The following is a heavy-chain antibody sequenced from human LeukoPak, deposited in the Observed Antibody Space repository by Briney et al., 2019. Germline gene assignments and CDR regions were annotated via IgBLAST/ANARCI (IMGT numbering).Heavy chain of an antibody. CDR1: GYSISSGYY. V-gene: IGHV4-38-2*02. J-gene: IGHJ4*02. Sequence: SETLSLTCTVSGYSISSGYYWSWIRQPPGKGLEWIGEINHSGSTNYNPSLKSRVTISVDTSKNQFSLKLSSVTAADTAVYYCARLFGTMIGDWGQGTLVTVSS. D-gene: IGHD3-22*01. CDR3: ARLFGTMIGD. CDR2: INHSGST.